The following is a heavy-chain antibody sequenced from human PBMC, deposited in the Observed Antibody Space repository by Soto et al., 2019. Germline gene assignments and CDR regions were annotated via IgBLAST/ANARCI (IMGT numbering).Heavy chain of an antibody. J-gene: IGHJ6*02. V-gene: IGHV3-30*18. CDR1: GFTFSSYG. D-gene: IGHD1-26*01. CDR2: ISYDGSNK. CDR3: AKDMGVTGWYYYGMDV. Sequence: GGSLRLSCAACGFTFSSYGMHWVRQAPGKGLEWVAVISYDGSNKYYADSVKGRFTISRDNSKNTLYLQMNSLRAEDTAVYYCAKDMGVTGWYYYGMDVWGQGTTVTVSS.